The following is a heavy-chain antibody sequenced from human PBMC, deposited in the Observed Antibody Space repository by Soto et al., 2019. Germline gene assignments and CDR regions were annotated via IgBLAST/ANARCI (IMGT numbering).Heavy chain of an antibody. D-gene: IGHD1-1*01. V-gene: IGHV4-31*03. CDR1: GVSISSGGYY. Sequence: PSETLSLTCTVSGVSISSGGYYWSWIRQHPGKGLEWIGYIYYSGSTYYNPSLKSRVTISVDTSKNQFSLKLSSVTAADTAVYYCARDPGDLLHPNDVDYYYYGMDVWGQGTTVTVSS. CDR2: IYYSGST. J-gene: IGHJ6*02. CDR3: ARDPGDLLHPNDVDYYYYGMDV.